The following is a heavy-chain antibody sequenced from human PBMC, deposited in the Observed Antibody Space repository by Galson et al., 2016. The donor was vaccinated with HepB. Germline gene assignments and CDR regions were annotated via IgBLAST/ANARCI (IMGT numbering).Heavy chain of an antibody. V-gene: IGHV3-30-3*01. CDR1: GFSFSPYA. CDR2: ISYHGTNN. J-gene: IGHJ3*01. Sequence: SLRLSCAASGFSFSPYAMHWVRQAPGKGLEWVSIISYHGTNNYYADSVKGRFTISRDNSKNTLYLHMNRLRPEDPAGYYCARYQGQLYFGDALYLWGQGTIVTVSS. CDR3: ARYQGQLYFGDALYL. D-gene: IGHD2-8*01.